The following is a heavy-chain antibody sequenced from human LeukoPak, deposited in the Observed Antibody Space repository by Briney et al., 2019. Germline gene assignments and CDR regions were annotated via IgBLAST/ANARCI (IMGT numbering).Heavy chain of an antibody. D-gene: IGHD3-3*01. Sequence: KPSETLSLTCAVYGGSLSGYYWSWIRQPPGKGLEWIGEINHSGSTNYNPSLKSRVTISVDTSKNQFSLKLSSVTAADTAVYYCARRGRGYDFWSGYFRYWGQGTLVTVSS. J-gene: IGHJ4*02. V-gene: IGHV4-34*01. CDR2: INHSGST. CDR1: GGSLSGYY. CDR3: ARRGRGYDFWSGYFRY.